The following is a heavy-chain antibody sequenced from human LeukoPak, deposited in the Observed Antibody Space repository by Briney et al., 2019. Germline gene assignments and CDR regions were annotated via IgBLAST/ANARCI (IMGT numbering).Heavy chain of an antibody. CDR2: SSGKANSYTT. Sequence: GGSLRLSCAVVGFTFSDYYMDWVRQAPGKGLEWVGRSSGKANSYTTEYAASVKSRFTISRDESKNSLYLQMNSLKAEDTALYYCASAGVRTYFDSWGQGTLVTVSS. CDR3: ASAGVRTYFDS. V-gene: IGHV3-72*01. CDR1: GFTFSDYY. D-gene: IGHD2-8*01. J-gene: IGHJ4*02.